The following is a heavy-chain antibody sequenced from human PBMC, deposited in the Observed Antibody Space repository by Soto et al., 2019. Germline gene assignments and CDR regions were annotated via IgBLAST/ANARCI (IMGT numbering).Heavy chain of an antibody. CDR3: AIRPYNYYGSGSYYNDWFDP. CDR2: IYYSGST. Sequence: TSETLSLTCTVSGCSISSSSYYWGWIRQPPGKGLEWIGSIYYSGSTYYNPSLKSRVTISVDTSKNQFSLKLSSVTAADTAVYYCAIRPYNYYGSGSYYNDWFDPWGQGTLVTVSS. J-gene: IGHJ5*02. D-gene: IGHD3-10*01. CDR1: GCSISSSSYY. V-gene: IGHV4-39*01.